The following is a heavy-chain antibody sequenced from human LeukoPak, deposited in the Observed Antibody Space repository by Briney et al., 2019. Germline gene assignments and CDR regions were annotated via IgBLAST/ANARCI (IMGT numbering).Heavy chain of an antibody. Sequence: ASVKVSCKASGYTFTSYGISWVRQAPGRGLEWMGWISTSNGDTNYPQKVQGRVTMTTDTSTSTAYMELRSLRSDDTAVYYCARDLGYCSTTSCLRNWFDPWGQGTLVAVSS. CDR3: ARDLGYCSTTSCLRNWFDP. V-gene: IGHV1-18*01. D-gene: IGHD2-2*01. CDR2: ISTSNGDT. CDR1: GYTFTSYG. J-gene: IGHJ5*02.